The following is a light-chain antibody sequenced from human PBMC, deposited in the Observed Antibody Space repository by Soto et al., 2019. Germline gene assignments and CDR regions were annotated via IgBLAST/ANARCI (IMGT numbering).Light chain of an antibody. J-gene: IGKJ4*01. Sequence: EIVMTQSPATLSVSPGERATLSCRASQSVSSNLAWYQQTPGQDPRLLMYGASPRATGIPARFSGSGSGTEFTLTISSLQSEDFAVYYCQQFNAWPLTCGGGTKVEIK. CDR1: QSVSSN. V-gene: IGKV3-15*01. CDR2: GAS. CDR3: QQFNAWPLT.